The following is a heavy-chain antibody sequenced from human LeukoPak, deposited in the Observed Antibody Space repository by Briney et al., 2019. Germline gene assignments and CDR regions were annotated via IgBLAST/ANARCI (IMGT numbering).Heavy chain of an antibody. Sequence: PSQTLSLTCTVSGGSISSGGYYWSWIRQHPGKGLEWIGYIYYSGSTYYNPSLKSRVTISVDTSKNQFSLKLSSVTAADTAVYYCARPYSDFWSGYSNYLDYWGQGTLVTVSS. CDR1: GGSISSGGYY. V-gene: IGHV4-31*03. D-gene: IGHD3-3*01. CDR3: ARPYSDFWSGYSNYLDY. CDR2: IYYSGST. J-gene: IGHJ4*02.